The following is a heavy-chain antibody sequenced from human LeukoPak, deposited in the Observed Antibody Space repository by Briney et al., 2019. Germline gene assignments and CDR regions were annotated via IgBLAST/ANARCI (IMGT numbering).Heavy chain of an antibody. V-gene: IGHV1-46*01. J-gene: IGHJ6*03. Sequence: ASVKVSCKASGYTFTIYYMHWVRQAPGQGLEWMGIINPSGGSTSYAQKFQGRVTITADKSTSTAYMELSSLRSEDTAVYYCASVGGATYYYYMDVWGKGTTVTVSS. CDR2: INPSGGST. CDR3: ASVGGATYYYYMDV. D-gene: IGHD1-26*01. CDR1: GYTFTIYY.